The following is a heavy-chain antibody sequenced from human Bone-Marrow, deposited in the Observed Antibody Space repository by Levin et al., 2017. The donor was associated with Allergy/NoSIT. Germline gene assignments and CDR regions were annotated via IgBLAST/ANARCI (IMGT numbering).Heavy chain of an antibody. Sequence: GGALRLSCEASGFNFNKFAMHWVRQAPGKGLEWVAGISWNSYTIDYADSVKGRFTISRDNGESPLFLQMNALRFDDTALYFCTKDMVGTTSRFWESWGQGTLVTVSS. V-gene: IGHV3-9*01. CDR1: GFNFNKFA. CDR2: ISWNSYTI. J-gene: IGHJ4*02. D-gene: IGHD1/OR15-1a*01. CDR3: TKDMVGTTSRFWES.